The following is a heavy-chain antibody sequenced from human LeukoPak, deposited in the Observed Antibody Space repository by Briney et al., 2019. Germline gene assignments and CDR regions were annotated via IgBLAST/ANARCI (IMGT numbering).Heavy chain of an antibody. V-gene: IGHV3-48*04. Sequence: GGSLRLSCAASGFTFASYDMNWVRQAPGKGLEWLSYTVSSSNTIDYADSVKGRFTMSRDNAKNSLYLQMNSPRAEDTAVYYCARDKGWLVGAPISGMDVWGQGTTVIVSS. CDR3: ARDKGWLVGAPISGMDV. CDR2: TVSSSNTI. CDR1: GFTFASYD. D-gene: IGHD1-26*01. J-gene: IGHJ6*02.